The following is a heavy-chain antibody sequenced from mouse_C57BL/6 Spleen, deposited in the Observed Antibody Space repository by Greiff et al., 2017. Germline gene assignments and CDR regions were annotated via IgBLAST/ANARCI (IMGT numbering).Heavy chain of an antibody. Sequence: VMLVESGAELARPGASVKLSCKASGYTFTSYGISWVKQRTGQGLEWIGEIYPRSGNTYYNEKFKGKATLTADKSSSTAYMELRSLTSEDSAVYFCARTENLAYWGQGTLVTVSA. J-gene: IGHJ3*01. CDR3: ARTENLAY. CDR2: IYPRSGNT. CDR1: GYTFTSYG. V-gene: IGHV1-81*01.